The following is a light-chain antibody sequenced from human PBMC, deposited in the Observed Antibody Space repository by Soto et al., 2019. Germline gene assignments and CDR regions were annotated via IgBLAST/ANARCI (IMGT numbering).Light chain of an antibody. CDR3: CSYAGSYTLYV. Sequence: QSVLTQPRSVSGSRGQSVTMSCTGTSSDVGGYNYVSWYQQHPGKAPKLMIYDVSKRPSGVPDRFSGSKSGNTASLTISGLQAEDEADYYCCSYAGSYTLYVFGTGTKVTVL. CDR2: DVS. J-gene: IGLJ1*01. CDR1: SSDVGGYNY. V-gene: IGLV2-11*01.